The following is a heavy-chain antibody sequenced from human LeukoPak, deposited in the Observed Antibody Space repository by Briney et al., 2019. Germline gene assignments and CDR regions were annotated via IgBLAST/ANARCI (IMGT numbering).Heavy chain of an antibody. D-gene: IGHD4/OR15-4a*01. CDR3: AKGHRSPGTNYLYYYYYMDV. V-gene: IGHV3-21*01. Sequence: GGSLRLSRRASGFDFRVVIMNWVRQAPGKRLEWVASISRSRTDIYYADSVKGRFTISRDNARSSLYLQMNSLRAEDTGVYYCAKGHRSPGTNYLYYYYYMDVWGKGTTVTVSS. CDR2: ISRSRTDI. J-gene: IGHJ6*03. CDR1: GFDFRVVI.